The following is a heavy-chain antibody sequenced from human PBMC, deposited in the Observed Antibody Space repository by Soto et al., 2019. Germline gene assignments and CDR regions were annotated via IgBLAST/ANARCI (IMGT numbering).Heavy chain of an antibody. CDR2: IYPGDSDT. Sequence: GESLKISCKGSGYSFTSYWIGWVRQMPGKGLEWMGIIYPGDSDTRYSPSFQGQVTISADKSISTAYLQWSSLKASDTAMYYCARHEVDSYCYYYYYYMDVWGKGTTVTVSS. V-gene: IGHV5-51*01. CDR1: GYSFTSYW. J-gene: IGHJ6*03. D-gene: IGHD5-18*01. CDR3: ARHEVDSYCYYYYYYMDV.